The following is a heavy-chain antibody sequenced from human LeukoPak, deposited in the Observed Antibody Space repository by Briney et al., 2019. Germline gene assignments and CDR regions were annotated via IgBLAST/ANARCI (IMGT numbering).Heavy chain of an antibody. Sequence: LRLSCAASGFTFSSYVMHWVRQAPGKGLEWIGSIYYSGSTYYNPSLKSRVTISVDTSKNQFSLKLSSVTAADTAVYYCARDSGWSEAYFDYWGQGTLVTVSS. J-gene: IGHJ4*02. CDR1: GFTFSSYV. V-gene: IGHV4-59*01. CDR2: IYYSGST. CDR3: ARDSGWSEAYFDY. D-gene: IGHD6-19*01.